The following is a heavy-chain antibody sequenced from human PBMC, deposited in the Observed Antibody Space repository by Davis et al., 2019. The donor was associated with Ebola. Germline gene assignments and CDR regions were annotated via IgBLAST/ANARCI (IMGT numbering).Heavy chain of an antibody. CDR3: ARESYSGSYLDWYFDL. CDR1: GYNFVSYW. V-gene: IGHV1-2*06. J-gene: IGHJ2*01. CDR2: INPNSGGT. D-gene: IGHD1-26*01. Sequence: GESLKISCQGFGYNFVSYWITWVRQAPGQGLEWMGRINPNSGGTNYAQKFQGRVTMTRDTSISTAYMELSRLRSDDTAVYYCARESYSGSYLDWYFDLWGRGTLVTVSS.